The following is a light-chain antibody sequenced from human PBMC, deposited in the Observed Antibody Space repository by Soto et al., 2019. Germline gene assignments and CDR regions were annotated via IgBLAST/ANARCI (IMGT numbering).Light chain of an antibody. CDR2: GVS. CDR3: CSYAGYYTLL. V-gene: IGLV2-11*01. J-gene: IGLJ2*01. CDR1: TSDIGAYNY. Sequence: QSALTQPRSVSGSPGQSVTISCTGTTSDIGAYNYVSWYQQHPGKAPKLIIYGVSKRPSGVPERFSGSKSDSTASLTISGLQDDDEADYYCCSYAGYYTLLFGGGTKVTVL.